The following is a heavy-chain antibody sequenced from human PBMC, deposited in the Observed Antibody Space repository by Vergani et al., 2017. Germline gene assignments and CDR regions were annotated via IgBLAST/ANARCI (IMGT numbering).Heavy chain of an antibody. CDR1: GFTFDDYA. Sequence: EVQLVESGGGLVQPGRSLRLSCAASGFTFDDYAMHWVRQAPGKGLEWVSGISWNSGSIGSADSVKGRFTISRDNAKNSLYLQMNSLRAEDTALYYCAKDRSRVYYYYYGMDVWGQGTTVTVSS. CDR2: ISWNSGSI. V-gene: IGHV3-9*01. CDR3: AKDRSRVYYYYYGMDV. J-gene: IGHJ6*02.